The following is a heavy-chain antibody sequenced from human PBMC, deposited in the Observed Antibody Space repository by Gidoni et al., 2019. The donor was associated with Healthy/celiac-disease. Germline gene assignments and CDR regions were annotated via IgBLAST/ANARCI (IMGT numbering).Heavy chain of an antibody. D-gene: IGHD2-15*01. CDR3: ARLRIAVGFFDY. J-gene: IGHJ4*02. CDR1: GGSISNSNYY. CDR2: LFYSGST. V-gene: IGHV4-39*01. Sequence: QLQLQESGPGLVKPSETLSLTCTVSGGSISNSNYYWGWIRQPPGKGLEWIGSLFYSGSTYYNPSLKSRVITSVDTSKNQFSLKLTSVTAADTAVYYCARLRIAVGFFDYWGQGTLVTVSS.